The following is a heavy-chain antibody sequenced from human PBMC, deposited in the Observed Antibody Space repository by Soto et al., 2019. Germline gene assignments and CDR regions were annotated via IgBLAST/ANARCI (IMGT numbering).Heavy chain of an antibody. CDR2: ISYDGSNK. V-gene: IGHV3-30*18. J-gene: IGHJ4*02. CDR3: AKDGAPDVEMATMFFDY. CDR1: GFTFSSYG. D-gene: IGHD5-12*01. Sequence: QVPLVESGGGVVQPGRSLRLSCAASGFTFSSYGMHWVRQAPGKGLEWVAVISYDGSNKYYADSVKGRFTISRDNSKNTLYLQMHSLRAEDTAVYYCAKDGAPDVEMATMFFDYWGQGTLVTVSS.